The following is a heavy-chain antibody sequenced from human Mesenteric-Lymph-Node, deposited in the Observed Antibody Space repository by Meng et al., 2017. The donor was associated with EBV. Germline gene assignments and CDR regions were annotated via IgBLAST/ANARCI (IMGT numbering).Heavy chain of an antibody. D-gene: IGHD1-26*01. Sequence: GEPQQSGPGPVKPLGHLSLTCAVSGGSISSSNWWSWVRQPPGKGLEWIGEIFHIGSTNYNPTLKSRVTISVDKSKNHFSLKLSSVTAADTAAYYCARDGGPSGSYAYWFDPWGQGTLVTVSS. CDR2: IFHIGST. V-gene: IGHV4-4*02. CDR3: ARDGGPSGSYAYWFDP. J-gene: IGHJ5*02. CDR1: GGSISSSNW.